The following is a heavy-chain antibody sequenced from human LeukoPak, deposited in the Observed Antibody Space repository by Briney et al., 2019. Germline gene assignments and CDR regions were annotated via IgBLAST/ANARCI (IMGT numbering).Heavy chain of an antibody. J-gene: IGHJ4*02. CDR3: ARGDKPGQGFDY. V-gene: IGHV4-39*07. CDR2: IYYSGST. Sequence: PSETLSLTCTVSGGSISSSSYYWGWIRQPPGKGLERIGSIYYSGSTYYNPSLKSRVTISVDTSKNQFSLKLSSVTAADTAVYYCARGDKPGQGFDYWGQGTLVTVSS. D-gene: IGHD2-15*01. CDR1: GGSISSSSYY.